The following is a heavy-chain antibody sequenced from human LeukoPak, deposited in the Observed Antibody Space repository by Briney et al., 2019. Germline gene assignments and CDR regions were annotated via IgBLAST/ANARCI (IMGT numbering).Heavy chain of an antibody. J-gene: IGHJ6*02. CDR1: GGSISSYY. Sequence: SETLSLTCTVSGGSISSYYWSWIRQPPGKGLEWSGYIYYSGSTNYNPSLKSRVTISVDTSKNQFSLKLSSVTAADTAVYYCARLTREGQQLDEGAEGYYYYGMDVWGQGTTVTVSS. V-gene: IGHV4-59*08. D-gene: IGHD6-13*01. CDR3: ARLTREGQQLDEGAEGYYYYGMDV. CDR2: IYYSGST.